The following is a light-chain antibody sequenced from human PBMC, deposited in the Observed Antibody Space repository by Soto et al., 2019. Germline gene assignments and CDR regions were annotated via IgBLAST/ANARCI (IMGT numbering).Light chain of an antibody. CDR2: EVS. J-gene: IGLJ1*01. CDR3: SSYTSISTLYV. Sequence: QSVLTQPASVSGFPGQSITISCTGTSSDVGGYNYVSWYQQHPGKAPKLMIYEVSNRPSGVSNRFSGSKSDNTASLTISGLQAEDEADYYCSSYTSISTLYVFGTGTQLTVL. CDR1: SSDVGGYNY. V-gene: IGLV2-14*01.